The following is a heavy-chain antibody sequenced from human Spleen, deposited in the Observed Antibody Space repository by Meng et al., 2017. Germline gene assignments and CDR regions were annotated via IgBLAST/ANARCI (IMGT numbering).Heavy chain of an antibody. CDR3: ASPSRYCSGGSCYGLDY. CDR2: ISSSGSTI. J-gene: IGHJ4*02. Sequence: VPPVEAGGVLVKPGGALRLSCAASGFTFSDYYMSWIRQAPGKGLGWVSYISSSGSTIYYAYSVKGRFTLSRDNAKNSLYLQMNSLRAEDTAVYYCASPSRYCSGGSCYGLDYWGQGTLVTVSS. CDR1: GFTFSDYY. D-gene: IGHD2-15*01. V-gene: IGHV3-11*01.